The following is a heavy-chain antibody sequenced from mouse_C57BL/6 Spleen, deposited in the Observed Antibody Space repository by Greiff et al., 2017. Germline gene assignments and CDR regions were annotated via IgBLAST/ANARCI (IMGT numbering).Heavy chain of an antibody. CDR3: AIYDYDGGDY. Sequence: DVQLQESGPGLVKPSQSLSLTCSVTGYSITSGYYWNWIRQFPGNKLEWMGYISYDGSNNYNPSLKNRISITRDTSKNQFFLKLNSVTTEDTATYYCAIYDYDGGDYWGQGTTLTVSS. J-gene: IGHJ2*01. V-gene: IGHV3-6*01. D-gene: IGHD2-4*01. CDR2: ISYDGSN. CDR1: GYSITSGYY.